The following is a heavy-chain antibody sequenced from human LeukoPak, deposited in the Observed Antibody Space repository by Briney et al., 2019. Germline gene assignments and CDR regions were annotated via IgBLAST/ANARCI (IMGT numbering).Heavy chain of an antibody. CDR2: ISAYNGNT. CDR3: ARALPPTMVRGVIGWFDP. V-gene: IGHV1-18*01. D-gene: IGHD3-10*01. J-gene: IGHJ5*02. CDR1: GYTFTSYG. Sequence: ASVKVSCKASGYTFTSYGISWVRQAPGQGLEWMGWISAYNGNTNYAQKLQGRVTMTTDTSTSTAYMELRSLRSDDTAVYYCARALPPTMVRGVIGWFDPWGQGTLVTVSS.